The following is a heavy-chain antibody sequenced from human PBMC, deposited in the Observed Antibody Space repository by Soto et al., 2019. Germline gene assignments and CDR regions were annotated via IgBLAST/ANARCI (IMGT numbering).Heavy chain of an antibody. Sequence: QVQLVQSGAEVKKPGASVKVSCKASGYTFTSYEINWVRQATGQGLEWMGWMNPNSGDTGYAQKFQGRVTMTRNTSISTAEMELRSLRSEDTAVYYCARGELLWFGELLRWGQGTLVTVSS. CDR3: ARGELLWFGELLR. D-gene: IGHD3-10*01. CDR1: GYTFTSYE. V-gene: IGHV1-8*01. CDR2: MNPNSGDT. J-gene: IGHJ4*02.